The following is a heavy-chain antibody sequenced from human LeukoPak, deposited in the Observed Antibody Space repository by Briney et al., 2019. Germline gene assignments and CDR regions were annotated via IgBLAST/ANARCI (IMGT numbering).Heavy chain of an antibody. J-gene: IGHJ4*02. D-gene: IGHD6-19*01. CDR1: GGSISSSSYY. CDR3: ARSSGWYGTIDN. Sequence: PSETLSLTCTVSGGSISSSSYYWGWIRQPPGKGLEWIGSIYYSGSTYYNPSLKSRVTISVDTSKNQFSLKLSSVTAADTAVYYCARSSGWYGTIDNWGQGTLVTVSS. V-gene: IGHV4-39*07. CDR2: IYYSGST.